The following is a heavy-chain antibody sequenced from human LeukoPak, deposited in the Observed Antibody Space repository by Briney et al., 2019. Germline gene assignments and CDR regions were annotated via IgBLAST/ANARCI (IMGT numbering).Heavy chain of an antibody. Sequence: NASETLSLTCAVYGGSFSGYYWSWIRQPPGKGLEWIGEINHSGSTNYNPSLKSRVTISVDTSKNQFSLKLSSVTAADTAVYYCARKVVVVPAAILRPKRAEYFQHWGQGTLVTVSS. CDR1: GGSFSGYY. V-gene: IGHV4-34*01. CDR3: ARKVVVVPAAILRPKRAEYFQH. D-gene: IGHD2-2*01. J-gene: IGHJ1*01. CDR2: INHSGST.